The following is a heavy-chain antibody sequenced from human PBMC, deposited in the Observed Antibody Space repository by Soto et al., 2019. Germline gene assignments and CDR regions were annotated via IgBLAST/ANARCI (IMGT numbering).Heavy chain of an antibody. V-gene: IGHV1-18*01. D-gene: IGHD2-8*02. Sequence: QVQLVQSGPEVKKPGASVKVSCQASGYTFSSSGISWVRQAPGQGLEWMGWISAYNGNAHYAQKLQGRVYMTTDTSTSTAYRELRSLRADDTAVYYCARVSEYCTGGGCPDYWGQGTLVTVSP. J-gene: IGHJ4*02. CDR2: ISAYNGNA. CDR3: ARVSEYCTGGGCPDY. CDR1: GYTFSSSG.